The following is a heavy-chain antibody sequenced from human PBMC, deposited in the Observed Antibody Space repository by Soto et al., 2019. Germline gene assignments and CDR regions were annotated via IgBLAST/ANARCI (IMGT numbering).Heavy chain of an antibody. CDR1: GVSISSGNW. D-gene: IGHD3-10*01. CDR2: IFHDGTA. CDR3: ARLVYHTRLNYMHFDF. Sequence: PSETLSLTCAVSGVSISSGNWWTWVRQSPQRGLEYIGEIFHDGTANYYPSFERRVAIPVDTSKNQFSLKLTSVTAADTAIYFCARLVYHTRLNYMHFDFWGQGTLVTLSS. V-gene: IGHV4-4*02. J-gene: IGHJ4*02.